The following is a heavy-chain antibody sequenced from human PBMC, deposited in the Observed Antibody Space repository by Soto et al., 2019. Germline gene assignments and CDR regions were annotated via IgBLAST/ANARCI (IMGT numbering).Heavy chain of an antibody. CDR3: ARDFYSSGVSCHPGGYYYGMDV. CDR1: GYTFTGYY. CDR2: INPNSGGT. Sequence: ASVKVSCKASGYTFTGYYMHWVRQAPGQGLEWMGCINPNSGGTNYAEKFQGWVTMTRATSMSTAYMGLSRLRSDDTAVYYCARDFYSSGVSCHPGGYYYGMDVWGQGTTGTVSS. J-gene: IGHJ6*02. V-gene: IGHV1-2*04. D-gene: IGHD2-15*01.